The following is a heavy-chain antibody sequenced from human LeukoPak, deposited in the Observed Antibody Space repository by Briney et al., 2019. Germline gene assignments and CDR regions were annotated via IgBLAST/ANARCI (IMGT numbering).Heavy chain of an antibody. CDR1: GFTFRNYA. CDR3: ARDPNRSGPDFDC. CDR2: LSGSGDNT. V-gene: IGHV3-23*01. J-gene: IGHJ4*02. D-gene: IGHD3-10*01. Sequence: GGSLRLSCAGSGFTFRNYAMNWVRQAPGKGLEWVSGLSGSGDNTSYTDSVKGRFTISRDNSRNTLYLQMNSLRADDKAIYYWARDPNRSGPDFDCWGQGTWSLSPQ.